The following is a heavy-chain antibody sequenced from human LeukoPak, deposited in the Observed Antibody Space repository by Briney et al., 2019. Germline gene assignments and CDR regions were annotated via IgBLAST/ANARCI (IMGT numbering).Heavy chain of an antibody. CDR2: INPNNRDT. Sequence: ASVKASCKTSGYIFTGYYIHWVRQAPGQGLEWMGWINPNNRDTRLTQKFQGRVSMTRDTSIDTAYMELSRLRSDDTALYYCARGVPTSSESYPDYWGQGTRVTVSS. J-gene: IGHJ4*02. CDR1: GYIFTGYY. V-gene: IGHV1-2*02. CDR3: ARGVPTSSESYPDY. D-gene: IGHD1-26*01.